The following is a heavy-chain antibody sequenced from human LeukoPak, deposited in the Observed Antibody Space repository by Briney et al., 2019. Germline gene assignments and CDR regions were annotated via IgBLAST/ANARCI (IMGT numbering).Heavy chain of an antibody. D-gene: IGHD3-16*01. Sequence: SETLSLTCTVSGGSISGGSISSHHWNWMRQPPGKGLEWIGDIYYTGSTNYNPSLRRRVTISLDTSKNQFSLKLSSVTAADTAVYYCGRESTEGGYYWGQGTLVTVSS. CDR2: IYYTGST. V-gene: IGHV4-59*11. CDR1: GGSISGGSISSHH. CDR3: GRESTEGGYY. J-gene: IGHJ4*02.